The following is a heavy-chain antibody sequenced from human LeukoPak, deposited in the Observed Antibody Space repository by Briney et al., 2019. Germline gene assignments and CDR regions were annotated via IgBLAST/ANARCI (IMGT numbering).Heavy chain of an antibody. CDR3: ARHGRNYYDSSEYAFDI. CDR2: IYYSGST. CDR1: GGSISSYY. D-gene: IGHD3-22*01. J-gene: IGHJ3*02. Sequence: SETLSLTCTVSGGSISSYYWSWIRQPPGKGLEWIGYIYYSGSTNYNPSPKSRVTISVDTSKNQFSLKLSSVTAADTAVYYCARHGRNYYDSSEYAFDIWGQGTMVTVSS. V-gene: IGHV4-59*08.